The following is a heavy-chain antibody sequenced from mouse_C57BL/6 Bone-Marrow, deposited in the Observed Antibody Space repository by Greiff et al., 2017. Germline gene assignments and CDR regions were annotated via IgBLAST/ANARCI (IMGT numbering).Heavy chain of an antibody. D-gene: IGHD1-1*01. J-gene: IGHJ1*03. CDR2: IYPGSGST. CDR3: ARFTTVGLDV. CDR1: GYTFTSYW. V-gene: IGHV1-55*01. Sequence: LQQPGASVKMSCKASGYTFTSYWITWVKQRPGQGLEWIGDIYPGSGSTNYNEKFKSKATLTVDTSSSTAYMQLSSLTSEDSAVYYCARFTTVGLDVWGTGTTVTVSS.